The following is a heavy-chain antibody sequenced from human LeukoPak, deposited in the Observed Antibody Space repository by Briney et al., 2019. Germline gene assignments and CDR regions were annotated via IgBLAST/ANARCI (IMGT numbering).Heavy chain of an antibody. CDR3: GRVRELGP. D-gene: IGHD3-10*01. CDR1: GGSISIYY. V-gene: IGHV4-59*01. CDR2: IFNRGIT. J-gene: IGHJ5*02. Sequence: SETRSLTCTVPGGSISIYYWNWIRKPPGKGRDMIGHIFNRGITDSNPSLKRPVTISADTCKNQFPLKLTSVTAADTAVCYCGRVRELGPWGQGTLVTVSS.